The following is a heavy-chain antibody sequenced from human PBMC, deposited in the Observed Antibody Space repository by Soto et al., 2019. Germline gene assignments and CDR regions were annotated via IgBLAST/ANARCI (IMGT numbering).Heavy chain of an antibody. D-gene: IGHD3-22*01. CDR1: GDSMTDYY. J-gene: IGHJ4*02. V-gene: IGHV4-59*12. Sequence: SETLSLTCSVSGDSMTDYYWSWIRQSPGKGLEWIGYVHSVGTTKYNPSHKSRVTISVDTSKKRFSLNLRSVTAADTAVYYCTSLKYYDTSGYPYFFDHWGQGAPVTVSS. CDR2: VHSVGTT. CDR3: TSLKYYDTSGYPYFFDH.